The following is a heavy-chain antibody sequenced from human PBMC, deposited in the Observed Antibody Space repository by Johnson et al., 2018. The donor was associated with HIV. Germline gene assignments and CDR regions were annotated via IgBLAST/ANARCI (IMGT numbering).Heavy chain of an antibody. CDR3: AKDRASVWYSGSYLVD. CDR2: LRCDGSNK. Sequence: QVQLVESGGGVVQPGGSLRLSCAASGFTFSSYGMHWVRQAPGKGLAWVAFLRCDGSNKYYTDSVKGRFTISRDNYKNTMYMQMNSLRADDTAVYYCAKDRASVWYSGSYLVDWGQGTMVTVSS. V-gene: IGHV3-30*02. D-gene: IGHD1-26*01. CDR1: GFTFSSYG. J-gene: IGHJ3*01.